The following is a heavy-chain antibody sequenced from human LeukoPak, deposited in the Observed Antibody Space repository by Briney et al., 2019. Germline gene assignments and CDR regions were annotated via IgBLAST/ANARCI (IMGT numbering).Heavy chain of an antibody. D-gene: IGHD2-2*01. CDR1: GVSISSDY. Sequence: SETLSLTCTVSGVSISSDYWSWIRLPPGKGLEWIGEINHSGRTYYNPSLKSRVTISVDTSKNQFSLNLSSVTAADTAVYYCARDVVVVPAAIHYGMDVWGQGTTVTVSS. J-gene: IGHJ6*02. CDR2: INHSGRT. CDR3: ARDVVVVPAAIHYGMDV. V-gene: IGHV4-34*01.